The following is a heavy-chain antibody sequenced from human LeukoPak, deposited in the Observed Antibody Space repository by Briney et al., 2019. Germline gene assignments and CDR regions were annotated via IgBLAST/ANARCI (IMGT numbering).Heavy chain of an antibody. CDR2: IYYSGST. D-gene: IGHD6-19*01. CDR1: GGSISSYY. V-gene: IGHV4-59*01. CDR3: ARVYRGAVAVFFDY. J-gene: IGHJ4*02. Sequence: SETLSLTCTVSGGSISSYYWSWIRQPPGKGLEWIGYIYYSGSTNYNPSLKSRVTISVDASKNQFSLKLSSVTAADTAVYYCARVYRGAVAVFFDYWGQGTLVTVSS.